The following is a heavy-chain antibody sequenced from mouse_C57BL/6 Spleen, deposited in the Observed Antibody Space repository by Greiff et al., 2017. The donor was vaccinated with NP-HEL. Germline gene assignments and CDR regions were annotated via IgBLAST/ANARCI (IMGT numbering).Heavy chain of an antibody. CDR3: ARASNYYGSRGPHWYFDV. CDR1: GYTFTSYW. V-gene: IGHV1-61*01. CDR2: IYPSDSET. Sequence: QVQLQQPGAELVRPGSSVKLSCKASGYTFTSYWMDWVKQRPGQGLEWIGNIYPSDSETHYNQKFKDKATLTVDKSSSTAYMQLSSLTSEDSAVYYCARASNYYGSRGPHWYFDVWGTGTTVTVSS. D-gene: IGHD1-1*01. J-gene: IGHJ1*03.